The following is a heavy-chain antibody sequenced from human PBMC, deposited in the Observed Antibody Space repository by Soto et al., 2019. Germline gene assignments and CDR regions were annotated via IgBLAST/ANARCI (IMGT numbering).Heavy chain of an antibody. J-gene: IGHJ6*02. CDR2: INHSGST. CDR3: ARGGVVPAAIRAYYGMDV. CDR1: GESFSGYC. D-gene: IGHD2-2*01. V-gene: IGHV4-34*01. Sequence: PSEPLSLTCAVYGESFSGYCWSWIRQPPGKGLEWIGEINHSGSTNYNPSLKSRVTISVDTSKNQFSLKLSSVTAADTAVYYCARGGVVPAAIRAYYGMDVWGQGTTVTVSS.